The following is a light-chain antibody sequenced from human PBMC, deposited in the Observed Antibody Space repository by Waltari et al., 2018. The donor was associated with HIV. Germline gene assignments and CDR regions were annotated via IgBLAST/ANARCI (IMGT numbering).Light chain of an antibody. Sequence: QSSLTQPPSASGSPGQSVTISCTGTTRHIGGYNYVYWYQQPPGKAPKLVLSEVTKRPSGVPDRFSGSKSGTTASLTVSGLQAEDEADYYCSSYADRNGFYVVFGGGTRLTVL. CDR1: TRHIGGYNY. J-gene: IGLJ2*01. CDR3: SSYADRNGFYVV. CDR2: EVT. V-gene: IGLV2-8*01.